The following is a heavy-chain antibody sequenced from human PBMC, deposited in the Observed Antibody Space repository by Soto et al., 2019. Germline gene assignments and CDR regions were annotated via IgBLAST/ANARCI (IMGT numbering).Heavy chain of an antibody. CDR2: ISSDGSNK. CDR3: AKVRADYYYGSGPFDY. D-gene: IGHD3-10*01. V-gene: IGHV3-30*18. J-gene: IGHJ4*02. CDR1: GFTFSSYG. Sequence: QVQLVESGGGVVQPGRSLRLSCAASGFTFSSYGMHWVRQAPGKGLEWVALISSDGSNKYYADSVKGRFTISRDNSKNRMYLQMNTVRAEDTAVYYCAKVRADYYYGSGPFDYWGQGTLVTVSS.